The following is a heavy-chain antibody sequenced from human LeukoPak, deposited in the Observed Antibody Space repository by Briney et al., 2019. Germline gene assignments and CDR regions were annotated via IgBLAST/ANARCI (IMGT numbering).Heavy chain of an antibody. V-gene: IGHV3-43*01. J-gene: IGHJ4*02. CDR1: GFTFDDYS. CDR2: ITWDGANS. D-gene: IGHD1-26*01. Sequence: GGSLRLSCVGSGFTFDDYSIHWVRQAPGKGLEWVSLITWDGANSYYSDSVKGRFTISRDNSKNSLYLQMHSLRTGDTAFYYCAKDSGSYHSDNWGQGTLVTVSS. CDR3: AKDSGSYHSDN.